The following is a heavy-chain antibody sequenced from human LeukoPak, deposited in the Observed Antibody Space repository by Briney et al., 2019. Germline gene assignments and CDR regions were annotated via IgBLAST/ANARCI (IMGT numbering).Heavy chain of an antibody. CDR2: IYRDDST. Sequence: ETLSLTCTVSGGSISSYYWSWIRQPPGKGLEWVSVIYRDDSTYYADSVKGRFTISRDNSKNTLYLQMNSLRAEDTAIYYCAKTLGYCGGGTCQYPSDYWGEGTLVTVSS. D-gene: IGHD2-15*01. V-gene: IGHV3-53*01. CDR1: GGSISSYY. J-gene: IGHJ4*02. CDR3: AKTLGYCGGGTCQYPSDY.